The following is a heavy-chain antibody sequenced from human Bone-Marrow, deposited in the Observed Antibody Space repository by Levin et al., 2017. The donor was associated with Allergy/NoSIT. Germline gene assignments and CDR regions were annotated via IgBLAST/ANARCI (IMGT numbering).Heavy chain of an antibody. CDR1: GGTFSSYA. D-gene: IGHD6-19*01. V-gene: IGHV1-69*01. CDR2: IIPIFGTA. J-gene: IGHJ3*02. CDR3: ARSSYSSGWYGVAFDI. Sequence: KISCKASGGTFSSYAISWVRQAPGQGLEWMGGIIPIFGTANYAQKFQGRVTITADESTSTAYMELSSLRSEDTAVYYCARSSYSSGWYGVAFDIWGQGTMVTVSS.